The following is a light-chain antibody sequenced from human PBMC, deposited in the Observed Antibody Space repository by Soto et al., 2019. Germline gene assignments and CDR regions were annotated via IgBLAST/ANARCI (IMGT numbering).Light chain of an antibody. V-gene: IGKV1-5*01. Sequence: DTQMTQSPSTLSASVGDRVTITCRASETISTWLAWYQQKPGQAPKLLIYSSSFLESGVPSRFSVSGSGTEFTLTISSLQPDDFATYDCLQYNDYSWTFGQGTKVQIK. J-gene: IGKJ1*01. CDR1: ETISTW. CDR3: LQYNDYSWT. CDR2: SSS.